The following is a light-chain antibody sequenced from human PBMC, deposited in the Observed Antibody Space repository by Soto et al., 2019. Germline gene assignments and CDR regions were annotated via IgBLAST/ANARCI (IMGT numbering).Light chain of an antibody. CDR2: WAS. Sequence: DIVMTQSPDSLVVSLGERATINCRSSQNILNSPDKRNYLAWYQQKSGQPPKLLIYWASTRESGVPVRFSGSGSGTDFTLTISRLEPEDFAVYYCQQYGSSPYTFGQGTKLEIK. CDR3: QQYGSSPYT. V-gene: IGKV4-1*01. J-gene: IGKJ2*01. CDR1: QNILNSPDKRNY.